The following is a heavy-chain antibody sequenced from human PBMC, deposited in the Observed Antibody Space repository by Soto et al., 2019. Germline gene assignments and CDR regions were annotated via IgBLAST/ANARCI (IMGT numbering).Heavy chain of an antibody. CDR2: MNPNSGNT. CDR3: ARAAVGYSYGYDAFDI. CDR1: GYTFTSYD. J-gene: IGHJ3*02. Sequence: QVQLVQSGAELKKPGASVKVSCKASGYTFTSYDINWVRQATGQGLEWMGWMNPNSGNTGYAHKFKGRVTMTRNTSISTAYMELSSLRSEDTAVYYCARAAVGYSYGYDAFDIWGQWTMVTVSS. D-gene: IGHD5-18*01. V-gene: IGHV1-8*01.